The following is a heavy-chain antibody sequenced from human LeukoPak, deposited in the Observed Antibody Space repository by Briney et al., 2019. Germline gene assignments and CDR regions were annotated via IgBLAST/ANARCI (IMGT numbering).Heavy chain of an antibody. CDR1: GSTFSDYT. J-gene: IGHJ4*02. D-gene: IGHD6-13*01. V-gene: IGHV3-30*04. Sequence: GGSLRLSCAASGSTFSDYTMHWVRQAPGRGLDWVAIISFDGTTKYYAASVKGRFTISRDNSKNTLYLQMDSLRPEDTAVYYCARDKDNSRFFDYWGQGTQVTVSS. CDR2: ISFDGTTK. CDR3: ARDKDNSRFFDY.